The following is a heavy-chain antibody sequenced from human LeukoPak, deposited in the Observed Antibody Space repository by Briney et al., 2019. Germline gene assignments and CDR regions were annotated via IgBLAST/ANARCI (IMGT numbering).Heavy chain of an antibody. CDR3: ARDWIDRSLDY. V-gene: IGHV3-33*01. CDR1: GFTFSDYG. Sequence: GGSLRLSCTASGFTFSDYGIHWVRQAPGKGLEWVAVLSPHANYEYYADSVQGRFTISRDDSKNTVYLQMNSLRDEETAVYYCARDWIDRSLDYWGLGTLVTVS. CDR2: LSPHANYE. J-gene: IGHJ4*02. D-gene: IGHD2-2*03.